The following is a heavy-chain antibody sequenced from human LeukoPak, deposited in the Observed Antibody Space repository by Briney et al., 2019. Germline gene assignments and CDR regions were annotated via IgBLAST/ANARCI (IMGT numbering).Heavy chain of an antibody. Sequence: SETLSLTCAVYGGSFSGYYWSWIRQPPGKGLEWIGEIKHSGSTNYNPTLKSRVTISVDTSKNQFSLKLSSVTAADTAVYYCARREAHCSSTSCYFNSWGQGTLVTVSS. CDR1: GGSFSGYY. D-gene: IGHD2-2*01. V-gene: IGHV4-34*01. CDR3: ARREAHCSSTSCYFNS. J-gene: IGHJ5*02. CDR2: IKHSGST.